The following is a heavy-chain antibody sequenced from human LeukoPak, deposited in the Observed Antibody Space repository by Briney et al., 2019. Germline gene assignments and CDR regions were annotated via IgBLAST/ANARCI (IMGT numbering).Heavy chain of an antibody. V-gene: IGHV3-23*01. CDR3: AIMHGYYDGSGYWVQ. CDR1: GFTFGSYA. D-gene: IGHD3-22*01. J-gene: IGHJ4*02. CDR2: ISPSGDRT. Sequence: GGSLRLSYAASGFTFGSYAMSWVRQAPGKGLEWVSFISPSGDRTSNADSVEGRFTISRDNPRNTLYLQMNSLRDEDTAVYYCAIMHGYYDGSGYWVQWGQGTLVTVSS.